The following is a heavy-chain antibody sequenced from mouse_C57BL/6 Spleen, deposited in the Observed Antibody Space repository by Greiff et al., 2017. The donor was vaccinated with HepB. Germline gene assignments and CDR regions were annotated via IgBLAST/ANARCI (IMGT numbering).Heavy chain of an antibody. J-gene: IGHJ2*01. Sequence: VQLQQPGAELVKPGASVKLSCKASGYTFTSYWMHWVKQRPGQGLEWIGMIHPNSGSTNYNEKFKSKATLTVDKSSSTAYMQLISLTSEDSAVYYCARDGEWLHYFDYWGQGTTLTVSS. CDR2: IHPNSGST. CDR3: ARDGEWLHYFDY. CDR1: GYTFTSYW. D-gene: IGHD2-2*01. V-gene: IGHV1-64*01.